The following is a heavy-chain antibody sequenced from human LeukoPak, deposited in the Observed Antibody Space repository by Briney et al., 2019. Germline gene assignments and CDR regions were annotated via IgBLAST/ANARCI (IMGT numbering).Heavy chain of an antibody. CDR3: ARSRIRFLEWLA. J-gene: IGHJ4*02. D-gene: IGHD3-3*01. Sequence: SETLSLTCTVSGGSISSSSYYWGWIRQPPGKGLEWIGSIYYSGSTYYNPSLKSRVTISVDTSKNQFSLKLSSVTAADTAVYYCARSRIRFLEWLAWGQGTLVTVSS. CDR2: IYYSGST. V-gene: IGHV4-39*07. CDR1: GGSISSSSYY.